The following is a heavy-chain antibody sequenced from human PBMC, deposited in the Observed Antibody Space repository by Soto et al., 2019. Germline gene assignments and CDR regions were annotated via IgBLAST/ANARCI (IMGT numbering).Heavy chain of an antibody. CDR3: ARDARNADYDY. J-gene: IGHJ4*02. CDR1: GFTFSSHA. V-gene: IGHV3-48*02. Sequence: EVQLVESGGGLVQPGGSLKLSCAVSGFTFSSHAMNWVRQAPGKGLEWVAYIHVTRSIIYYADSVTGRFTISRDNAKNSLYLQMDSLRDEDTALYYSARDARNADYDYWGQGTLVTVSS. D-gene: IGHD3-16*01. CDR2: IHVTRSII.